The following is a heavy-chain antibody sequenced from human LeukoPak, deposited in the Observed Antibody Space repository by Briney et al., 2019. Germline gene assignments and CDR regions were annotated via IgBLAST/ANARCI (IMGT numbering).Heavy chain of an antibody. CDR1: GYTFTSYY. V-gene: IGHV1-46*01. D-gene: IGHD6-13*01. CDR2: INPSGGST. Sequence: ASVKVSCKASGYTFTSYYMHWVRQAPGQGLEWMGIINPSGGSTSYAQKFQGRVTMTRDTSTSTVYMELSSLRSEDTAGYYCARDGGYSSSRYDYYYYMDVWGKGTTVTVSS. J-gene: IGHJ6*03. CDR3: ARDGGYSSSRYDYYYYMDV.